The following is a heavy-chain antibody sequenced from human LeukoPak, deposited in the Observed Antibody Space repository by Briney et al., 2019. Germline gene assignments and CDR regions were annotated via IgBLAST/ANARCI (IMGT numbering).Heavy chain of an antibody. J-gene: IGHJ4*02. CDR2: IYYSGST. CDR1: GGSISTPGYY. CDR3: ASGGAYCGADCYLPAFDY. Sequence: SPTLSLTCTVSGGSISTPGYYWSWIRQHPGKGLEWIGYIYYSGSTYYNPSLKSPVTISVDTSKNQFSLKLSSVTAADTAVYYCASGGAYCGADCYLPAFDYWGQGTLVTVSS. D-gene: IGHD2-21*02. V-gene: IGHV4-31*01.